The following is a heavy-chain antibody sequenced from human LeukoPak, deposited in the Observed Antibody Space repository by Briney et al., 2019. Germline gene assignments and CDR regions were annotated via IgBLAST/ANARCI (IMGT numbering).Heavy chain of an antibody. CDR3: ARDADTYSSGWYPAGY. CDR1: GYTFTGYY. V-gene: IGHV1-2*02. Sequence: GASVKVSCKASGYTFTGYYMLWVRQAPGQGLEWMGWINPNSGGTNYAQKFQGRVTMTRDTSISTAYMELSRLRSDDTAVYYCARDADTYSSGWYPAGYWGQGTLVTVSS. J-gene: IGHJ4*02. D-gene: IGHD6-19*01. CDR2: INPNSGGT.